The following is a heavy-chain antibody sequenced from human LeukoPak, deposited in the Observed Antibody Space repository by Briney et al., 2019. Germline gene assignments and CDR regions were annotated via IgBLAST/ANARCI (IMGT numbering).Heavy chain of an antibody. CDR1: GFTFADYA. Sequence: PGRSLRLSCTASGFTFADYATSWVRQAPGKGLEWVGFIRSKVYGGTTEYAASVKGRFTISRDDSKSIAYLQMHGLKTEDTAVYYCARDRRYCSSISCSGGWFDPWGQGTLVTVSS. CDR2: IRSKVYGGTT. CDR3: ARDRRYCSSISCSGGWFDP. J-gene: IGHJ5*02. D-gene: IGHD2-2*01. V-gene: IGHV3-49*04.